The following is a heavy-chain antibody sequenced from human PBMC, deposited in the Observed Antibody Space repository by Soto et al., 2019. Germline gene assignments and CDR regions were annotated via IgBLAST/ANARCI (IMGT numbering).Heavy chain of an antibody. CDR3: ARNRRETGDFDY. Sequence: QVQLVQSGAEVKKPGASVKVSCKASGYTFTTYDVNWMRQATGQGPEWLGWRNPYNGDTGYAQKFPGRVTLTMDTSMNTAYLELSSLTYEDTAVYYCARNRRETGDFDYWGQGTLVTVSS. J-gene: IGHJ4*02. D-gene: IGHD7-27*01. CDR2: RNPYNGDT. CDR1: GYTFTTYD. V-gene: IGHV1-8*02.